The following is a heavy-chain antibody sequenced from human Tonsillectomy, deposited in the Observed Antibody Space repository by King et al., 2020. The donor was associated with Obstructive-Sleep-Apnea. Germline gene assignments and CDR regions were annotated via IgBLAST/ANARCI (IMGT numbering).Heavy chain of an antibody. CDR3: ARDIGGWYPLHYFDY. J-gene: IGHJ4*02. CDR2: MYYSGST. Sequence: VQLQESGPGLVKPSETLSLTCNVSGGSISPYYWNWIRQPPGKGLEWIGYMYYSGSTSYSPSLKSRVTISIDSSKNQFSLRLSSVTAADTAVYYCARDIGGWYPLHYFDYWGQGILVTVSS. V-gene: IGHV4-59*01. D-gene: IGHD6-19*01. CDR1: GGSISPYY.